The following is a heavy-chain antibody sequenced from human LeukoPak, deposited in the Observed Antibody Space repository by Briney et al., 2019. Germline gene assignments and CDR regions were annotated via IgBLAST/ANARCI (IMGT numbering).Heavy chain of an antibody. CDR3: AKDSRSSGWYNWFDP. CDR1: GFTFSSYA. J-gene: IGHJ5*02. Sequence: GGTLRLSCAASGFTFSSYAMSWVRQAPGKGLDWVSAISGSGDSTYYADSVKGRFTISRDNSKNTLYLQMNRLRAEDTAIYYCAKDSRSSGWYNWFDPWGQGTLVTVSS. CDR2: ISGSGDST. V-gene: IGHV3-23*01. D-gene: IGHD6-19*01.